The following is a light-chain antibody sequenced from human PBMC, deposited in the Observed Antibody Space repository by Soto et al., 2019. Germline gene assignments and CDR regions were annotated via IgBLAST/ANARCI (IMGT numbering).Light chain of an antibody. Sequence: DIQLTQSPSSLSGSVGDRVTITCRASQTIHNYLNWYQQIPGKAPKLLIYAASNLRGGVPSRFSGGGSGTDFTLTINSLQPEDFATYYCQESFSPLYTFGRGTKVDIK. J-gene: IGKJ2*01. CDR2: AAS. V-gene: IGKV1-39*01. CDR1: QTIHNY. CDR3: QESFSPLYT.